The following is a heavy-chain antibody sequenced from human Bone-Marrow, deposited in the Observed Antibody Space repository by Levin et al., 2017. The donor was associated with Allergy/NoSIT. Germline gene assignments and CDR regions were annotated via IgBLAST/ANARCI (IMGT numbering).Heavy chain of an antibody. CDR2: IYYSGHT. J-gene: IGHJ3*01. D-gene: IGHD4-17*01. CDR1: GGSMSSGGFY. Sequence: SETLSLTCTVSGGSMSSGGFYWGWVRQHPGKGLEWIGNIYYSGHTYYSPSLQSRVTISIDTSKNQFSLNLNSVTAADTAVYFCARGDYGYHPFAFDLWGQGTLVTVSS. CDR3: ARGDYGYHPFAFDL. V-gene: IGHV4-31*03.